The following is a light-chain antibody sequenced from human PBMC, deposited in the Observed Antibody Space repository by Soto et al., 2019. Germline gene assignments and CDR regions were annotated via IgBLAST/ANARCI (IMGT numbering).Light chain of an antibody. Sequence: QSALTQPASVSGSPGQSITISCTGTSSDVGGYNHVSWYQQHPGKAPKLMIFDVSNRPAGVSNRFSGSKSGNTASLTISGLQAEDEGYYYCSSYTSSSSVVFGGGTKVTVL. CDR1: SSDVGGYNH. CDR2: DVS. V-gene: IGLV2-14*01. CDR3: SSYTSSSSVV. J-gene: IGLJ2*01.